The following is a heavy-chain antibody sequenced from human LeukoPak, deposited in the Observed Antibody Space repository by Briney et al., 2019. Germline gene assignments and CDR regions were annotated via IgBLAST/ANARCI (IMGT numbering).Heavy chain of an antibody. Sequence: GESLKISWKGTGYSFTSYWIGWVRQMPGKGLEWMGIIYPGDSDTRYSPSFQGQVTISADKSISTAYLQWSSLKASDTAMYYCARHPRSACYDYWGQGTLVTVSS. D-gene: IGHD2-21*01. J-gene: IGHJ4*02. CDR2: IYPGDSDT. CDR3: ARHPRSACYDY. V-gene: IGHV5-51*01. CDR1: GYSFTSYW.